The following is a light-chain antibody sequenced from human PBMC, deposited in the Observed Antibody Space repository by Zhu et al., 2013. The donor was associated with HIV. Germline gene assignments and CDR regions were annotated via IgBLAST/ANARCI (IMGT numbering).Light chain of an antibody. V-gene: IGKV1-33*01. Sequence: DIQMTQSPSSLSASVGDRVTITCQASQDIKYYLNWYQQKPGKAPKLLIYDATNLETGVPSRFGGSGSGTEFTFTIRSLQPEDIATYYCQQYGNPAPLTFGGGTKVEIK. J-gene: IGKJ4*01. CDR2: DAT. CDR1: QDIKYY. CDR3: QQYGNPAPLT.